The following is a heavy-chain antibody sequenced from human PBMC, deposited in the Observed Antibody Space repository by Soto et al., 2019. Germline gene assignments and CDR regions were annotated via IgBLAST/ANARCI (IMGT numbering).Heavy chain of an antibody. CDR3: ARAISGSYSDWYFDL. J-gene: IGHJ2*01. D-gene: IGHD1-26*01. CDR2: ISAYNGNT. CDR1: GYTFTSYG. Sequence: QVQLVQSGAEVKKPGASVKVSCKASGYTFTSYGISWVRQAPGQGREWMGWISAYNGNTNYAQKLQGRVTMTTDTSPSTAYMELRSLRSDDTAVYYCARAISGSYSDWYFDLWGRGTLVTVSS. V-gene: IGHV1-18*04.